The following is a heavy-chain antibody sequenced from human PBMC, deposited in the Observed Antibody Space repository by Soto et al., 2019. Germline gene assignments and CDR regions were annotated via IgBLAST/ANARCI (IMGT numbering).Heavy chain of an antibody. CDR2: IYHSGST. CDR1: GDSISDGGYS. Sequence: SETLSLTCAVSGDSISDGGYSWNWVRQPPGKGLEWLGYIYHSGSTHSNPSLNSRISFSLDASKNQFSLKLTSVTAADTAVYYCARGARVPGKTFDYWGQGTLVTVSS. D-gene: IGHD3-3*01. J-gene: IGHJ4*02. CDR3: ARGARVPGKTFDY. V-gene: IGHV4-30-2*01.